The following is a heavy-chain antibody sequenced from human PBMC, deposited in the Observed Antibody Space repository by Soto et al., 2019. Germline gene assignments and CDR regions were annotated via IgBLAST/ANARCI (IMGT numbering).Heavy chain of an antibody. Sequence: PGGSLRLSCAASGFTFSSYGMHWVRQAPGKGLEWVAVIWYDGSNKYYADSVKGRFTISRDNSKNTLYLQMNSLRAEDTAVYYCARVGVPAQFNRGYSYGLYGSDYWGQGTLVTVSS. D-gene: IGHD5-18*01. CDR1: GFTFSSYG. CDR3: ARVGVPAQFNRGYSYGLYGSDY. V-gene: IGHV3-33*01. CDR2: IWYDGSNK. J-gene: IGHJ4*02.